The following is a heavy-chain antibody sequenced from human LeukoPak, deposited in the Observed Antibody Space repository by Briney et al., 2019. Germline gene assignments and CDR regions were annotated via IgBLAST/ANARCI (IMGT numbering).Heavy chain of an antibody. CDR2: ISGSGGST. CDR3: AKVTTVTTFDY. V-gene: IGHV3-23*01. CDR1: GFIFSTYW. Sequence: PGGSLRLSCEASGFIFSTYWMSWVRQAPGKGLEWVSAISGSGGSTYYADSVKGRFTISRDNSKNTLYLQMNSLRAEDTAVYYCAKVTTVTTFDYWGQGTLVTVSS. J-gene: IGHJ4*02. D-gene: IGHD4-17*01.